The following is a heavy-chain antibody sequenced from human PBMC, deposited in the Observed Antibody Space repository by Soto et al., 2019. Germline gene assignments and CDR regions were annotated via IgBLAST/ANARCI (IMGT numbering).Heavy chain of an antibody. V-gene: IGHV3-33*01. J-gene: IGHJ6*02. CDR1: GFTFSNYG. CDR3: ASNLVGASDSYGLDV. CDR2: IWHDGNNK. D-gene: IGHD1-26*01. Sequence: GGSLRLSCAASGFTFSNYGMHWVRQAPGKGLEWVAIIWHDGNNKYYADSVRGRFIISRDNSKNRLYLQMNSLRAEDTAVYYCASNLVGASDSYGLDVWGQGTPVTVSS.